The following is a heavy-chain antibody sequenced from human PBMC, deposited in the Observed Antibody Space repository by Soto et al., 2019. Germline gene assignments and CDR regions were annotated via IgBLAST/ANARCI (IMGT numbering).Heavy chain of an antibody. D-gene: IGHD3-9*01. CDR2: IDPSDSYT. V-gene: IGHV5-10-1*01. Sequence: GESLKISCKGSGYRFTSYWISWVRQMPGKGLEWMGRIDPSDSYTNYSPSFQGHVTISADKSISTAYLQWSSLKASDTAMYYCARSFRVLRYFDWLSGDDAFDIWGQGTMVTVSS. CDR1: GYRFTSYW. J-gene: IGHJ3*02. CDR3: ARSFRVLRYFDWLSGDDAFDI.